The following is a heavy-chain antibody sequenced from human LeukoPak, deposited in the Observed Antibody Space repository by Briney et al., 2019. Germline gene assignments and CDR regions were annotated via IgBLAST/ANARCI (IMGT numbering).Heavy chain of an antibody. V-gene: IGHV4-4*02. Sequence: SGTLSLTCAVSGGSISSCNWWSWVRQPPGKGLEWIGQIYDSGSTIYNPYLKSRVTISVDKSKNQFSLKLRSVTAADTAVYYCARPLSLAYCSGGSCYGRGAWFDRWGQGTLVTVSS. CDR2: IYDSGST. D-gene: IGHD2-15*01. J-gene: IGHJ5*02. CDR1: GGSISSCNW. CDR3: ARPLSLAYCSGGSCYGRGAWFDR.